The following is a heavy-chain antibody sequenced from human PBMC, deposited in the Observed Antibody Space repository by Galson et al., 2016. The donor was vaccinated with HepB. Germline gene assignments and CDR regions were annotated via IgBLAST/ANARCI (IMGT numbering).Heavy chain of an antibody. D-gene: IGHD3-22*01. CDR2: ISGYSSI. J-gene: IGHJ3*02. V-gene: IGHV1-18*04. CDR1: GYTFITYG. CDR3: ARDIPIYDSSGYSQRGAFDI. Sequence: SVKVSCKASGYTFITYGISWVRKAPGQGLEWMGWISGYSSIYYAQKFQGRVTMTTDTSTSTASMELRSLRSDDTAVYYCARDIPIYDSSGYSQRGAFDIWGQGTMVTVSS.